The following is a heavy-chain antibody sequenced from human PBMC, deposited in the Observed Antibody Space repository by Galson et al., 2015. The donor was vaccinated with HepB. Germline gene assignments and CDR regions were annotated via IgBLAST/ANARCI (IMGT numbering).Heavy chain of an antibody. Sequence: QSGAEVKKPGESLKISCKGSGYSFTSYWIGWVRQMPGKGLEWMGIIYPGDSDTRYSPSFQGQVTISADKSISTAYLQWSSLKASDTAMYYCARRGGYCSSTSCSYYFDYWGQGTLVTVSS. V-gene: IGHV5-51*01. D-gene: IGHD2-2*01. CDR3: ARRGGYCSSTSCSYYFDY. CDR1: GYSFTSYW. CDR2: IYPGDSDT. J-gene: IGHJ4*02.